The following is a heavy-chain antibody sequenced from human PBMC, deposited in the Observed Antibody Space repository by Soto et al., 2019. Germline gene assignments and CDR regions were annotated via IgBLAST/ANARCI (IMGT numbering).Heavy chain of an antibody. J-gene: IGHJ6*03. Sequence: ESGGGLVKPGGSLRLSCAASGFSFSSYSRNWVRQAPGKGLEWVSSISSSSSYIYYADSVKGRFTISRDNAKNSLYLQMNSLRAEDTAVYYCARSIMIAFGGVRARYIDVWGKGTTVTVSS. CDR1: GFSFSSYS. CDR3: ARSIMIAFGGVRARYIDV. CDR2: ISSSSSYI. D-gene: IGHD3-16*01. V-gene: IGHV3-21*01.